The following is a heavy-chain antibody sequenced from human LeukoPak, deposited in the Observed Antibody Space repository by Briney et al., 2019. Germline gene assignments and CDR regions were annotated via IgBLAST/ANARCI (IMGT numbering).Heavy chain of an antibody. V-gene: IGHV3-9*01. J-gene: IGHJ5*02. CDR1: GFTFDDYA. D-gene: IGHD3-16*01. CDR2: ISWNSGSI. CDR3: AKDDNYIRFLS. Sequence: GGSLRLSCAASGFTFDDYAMHWVRQAPGKGLEWVSGISWNSGSIGYADSVKGRFTISRDNAKNSLYLQMNSLRAEDTAVYYCAKDDNYIRFLSWGQGTLVTVSS.